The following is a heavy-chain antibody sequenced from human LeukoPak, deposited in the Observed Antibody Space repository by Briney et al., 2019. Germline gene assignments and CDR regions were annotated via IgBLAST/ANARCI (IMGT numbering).Heavy chain of an antibody. Sequence: GGSLRLSCAASGFIVSSSHMNWVRQAPGKGLGWVSVIYSGGGTYYADSVKGRFTISRDNSKNTVYFQMNSLRAEDTAVYYCAREDSSGYPRLDYWGQGTLVTVSS. V-gene: IGHV3-53*01. CDR1: GFIVSSSH. CDR2: IYSGGGT. D-gene: IGHD3-22*01. J-gene: IGHJ4*02. CDR3: AREDSSGYPRLDY.